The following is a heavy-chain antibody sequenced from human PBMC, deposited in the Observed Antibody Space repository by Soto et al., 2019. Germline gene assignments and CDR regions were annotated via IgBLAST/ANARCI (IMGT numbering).Heavy chain of an antibody. CDR1: GGSFSGYY. Sequence: SETLSLTCAVYGGSFSGYYWSWIRQPPGKGLEWIGEINHSGSTNYNPSLKSRVTISVDTSKNQFSLKLSSVTAADTAVYYCARRGVVVPAATYYFDYWGQGTLVTVSS. V-gene: IGHV4-34*01. CDR3: ARRGVVVPAATYYFDY. J-gene: IGHJ4*02. D-gene: IGHD2-2*01. CDR2: INHSGST.